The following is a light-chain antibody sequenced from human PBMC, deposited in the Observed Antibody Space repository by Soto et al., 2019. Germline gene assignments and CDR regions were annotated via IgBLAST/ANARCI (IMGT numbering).Light chain of an antibody. CDR2: TAS. Sequence: IQMTQSTSSLSASVGDRVTITCRASQGIRSEVGWYQQKPGKAPNLLIYTASSFQSGVPSRFSGSGSGTHFTLTISSLQPEDFATYYCQQLHGYPITFGQGTRPEI. J-gene: IGKJ5*01. V-gene: IGKV1-17*01. CDR3: QQLHGYPIT. CDR1: QGIRSE.